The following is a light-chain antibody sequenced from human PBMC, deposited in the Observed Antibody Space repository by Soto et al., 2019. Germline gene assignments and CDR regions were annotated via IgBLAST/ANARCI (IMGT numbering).Light chain of an antibody. CDR3: QQSYSTPHT. V-gene: IGKV1-39*01. J-gene: IGKJ2*01. CDR1: QSISSY. CDR2: AAS. Sequence: DIQMTQSPSSLSASGGDRVTITCRASQSISSYLNWYQQKPGKAPKLLIYAASSLQSGVPSRFSGSGSGTDFTLTISSLQPEDFATYYCQQSYSTPHTFGHGTTLAIK.